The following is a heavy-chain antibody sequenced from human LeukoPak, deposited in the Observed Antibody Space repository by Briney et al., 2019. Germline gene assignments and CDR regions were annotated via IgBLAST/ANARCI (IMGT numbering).Heavy chain of an antibody. D-gene: IGHD4-17*01. J-gene: IGHJ4*02. Sequence: GGSLRLSCSASGFTFSSYAMHWVRQAPGKGLEYVSAISGSGGATYYADSVKGRFTISRDNSKNTLYLQMSSLRPEDTAVYYCVGLPRTTVTTSGDYWGQGTLVTVSS. CDR1: GFTFSSYA. V-gene: IGHV3-64D*06. CDR2: ISGSGGAT. CDR3: VGLPRTTVTTSGDY.